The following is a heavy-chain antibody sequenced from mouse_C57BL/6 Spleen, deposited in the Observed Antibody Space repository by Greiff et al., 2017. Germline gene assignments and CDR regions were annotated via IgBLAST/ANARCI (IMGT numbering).Heavy chain of an antibody. CDR1: GYTFTSYW. D-gene: IGHD2-3*01. Sequence: QVQLQQPGAELVKPGASVKLSCKASGYTFTSYWMHWVKQRPIQGLEWIGNIDPSDSETHYNQKFKDKATLTVDKSSSTAYMQLSSLTSEDSAVYDCARLGYDGYYVDYWGQGTTLTVSS. CDR2: IDPSDSET. CDR3: ARLGYDGYYVDY. V-gene: IGHV1-52*01. J-gene: IGHJ2*01.